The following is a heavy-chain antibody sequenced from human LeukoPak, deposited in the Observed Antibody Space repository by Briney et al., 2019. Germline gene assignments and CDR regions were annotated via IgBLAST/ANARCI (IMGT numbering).Heavy chain of an antibody. V-gene: IGHV3-9*01. CDR1: GFTFDDYA. CDR3: AKGRRAAAGTSGFDY. D-gene: IGHD6-13*01. CDR2: ISWNSGSI. J-gene: IGHJ4*02. Sequence: PGRSLRLSCAASGFTFDDYAMHWVRQAPGKGLEWVSGISWNSGSIGYADSVKGRFTISRDNAKNSLYLQMNSLRAEDTALYYCAKGRRAAAGTSGFDYWGQGTLVTVSS.